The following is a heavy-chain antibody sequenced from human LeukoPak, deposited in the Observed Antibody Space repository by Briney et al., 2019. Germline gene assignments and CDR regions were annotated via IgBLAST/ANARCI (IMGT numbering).Heavy chain of an antibody. CDR2: IWYDGSNK. CDR1: GSTFSSYG. D-gene: IGHD6-6*01. V-gene: IGHV3-33*01. J-gene: IGHJ4*02. CDR3: ARAPYSSSSEVLDY. Sequence: GGSLRLSCAASGSTFSSYGMHWVRQAPGKGLEWVAVIWYDGSNKYYADSVKGRFTISRDNSKNTLYLQMNSLRAEDTAVYYCARAPYSSSSEVLDYWGQGTLVTVSS.